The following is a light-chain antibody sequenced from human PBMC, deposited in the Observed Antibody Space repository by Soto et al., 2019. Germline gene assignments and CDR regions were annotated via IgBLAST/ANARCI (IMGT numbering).Light chain of an antibody. CDR1: SSDVGGYNY. V-gene: IGLV2-14*01. CDR2: EDS. CDR3: SSYTSSSTRV. J-gene: IGLJ3*02. Sequence: QSALTQPASVSGSPGQSITISCTGTSSDVGGYNYVSWYQQHPGKAPKLMIYEDSNRPSGVSNRFSGFKSGNTASLTISGLQAEDEADYYCSSYTSSSTRVFGGGTKFTVL.